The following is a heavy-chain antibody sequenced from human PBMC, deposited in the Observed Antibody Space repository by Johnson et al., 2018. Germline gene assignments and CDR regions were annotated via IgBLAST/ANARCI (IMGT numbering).Heavy chain of an antibody. CDR2: ISSSDNTI. CDR3: AKEYAPYYYYMDV. CDR1: GFTFSDYY. J-gene: IGHJ6*03. V-gene: IGHV3-11*01. Sequence: QVQLVQSGGGLVKPGGSLRLSCAASGFTFSDYYMSWIRQAPGKGLEWVSYISSSDNTIYYADSVKGRFTISRDNSKNTLYLQMNSLRAEDTAVDDCAKEYAPYYYYMDVWGKGTPVTVSS.